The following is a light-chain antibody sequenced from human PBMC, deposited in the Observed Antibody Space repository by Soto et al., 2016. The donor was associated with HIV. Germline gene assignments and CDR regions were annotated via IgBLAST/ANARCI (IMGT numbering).Light chain of an antibody. CDR2: QDD. CDR3: QAWDSGTAV. Sequence: SYELTQPPSVSVSLGQTASITCSGDKLGDKYACWYQQKPGQSPVLVIYQDDKRPSGIPERFSGSNSGNTATLTISGTQTMDEADYYCQAWDSGTAVFGGGTKLTVL. J-gene: IGLJ2*01. V-gene: IGLV3-1*01. CDR1: KLGDKY.